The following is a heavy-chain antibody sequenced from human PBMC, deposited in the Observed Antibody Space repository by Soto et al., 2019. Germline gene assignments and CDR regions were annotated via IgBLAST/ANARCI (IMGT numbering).Heavy chain of an antibody. Sequence: SETLSLTCTVSGVSISSYYWSWIRQPPGKGLEWIGYIYYSGSTSYNPSLKSRVTISVDTSKNQFSLKLSSVTAADTAVYYCARRHGPFDFWGQGALVTVSS. CDR3: ARRHGPFDF. CDR1: GVSISSYY. CDR2: IYYSGST. J-gene: IGHJ4*02. V-gene: IGHV4-59*01.